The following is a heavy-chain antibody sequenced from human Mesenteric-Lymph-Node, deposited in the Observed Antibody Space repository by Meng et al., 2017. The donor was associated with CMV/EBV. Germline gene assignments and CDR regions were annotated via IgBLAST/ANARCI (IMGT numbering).Heavy chain of an antibody. CDR1: GFTFSSYA. CDR2: ISYDGSNK. D-gene: IGHD3-3*01. J-gene: IGHJ6*02. CDR3: ARPIYDFWSGSRDSYYYGMDV. Sequence: GGSLLSCAASGFTFSSYAMHWVRQAPGKGLEWVAIISYDGSNKYYADSVKGRFTISRDNSKNTLYLQMNSLRAEDTAVHYCARPIYDFWSGSRDSYYYGMDVWGQGTTVTVSS. V-gene: IGHV3-30*04.